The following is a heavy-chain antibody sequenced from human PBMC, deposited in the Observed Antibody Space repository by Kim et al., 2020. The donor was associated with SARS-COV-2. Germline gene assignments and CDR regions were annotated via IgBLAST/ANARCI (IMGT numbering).Heavy chain of an antibody. D-gene: IGHD3-22*01. CDR2: INHSGST. CDR3: ARGPFNYYDSSGAFDI. Sequence: SETLSLTCAVYGGSFSGYYWSWIRQPPGKGLEWIGEINHSGSTNYNPSLQSRVTISVDTSKNQFSLKLSSVTAADTAVYYCARGPFNYYDSSGAFDIWG. V-gene: IGHV4-34*01. J-gene: IGHJ3*02. CDR1: GGSFSGYY.